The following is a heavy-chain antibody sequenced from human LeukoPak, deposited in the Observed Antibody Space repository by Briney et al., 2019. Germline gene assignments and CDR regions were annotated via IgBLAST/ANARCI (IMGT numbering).Heavy chain of an antibody. J-gene: IGHJ4*02. CDR3: ARQSEAIAAGSIVYYFDY. CDR1: GGSISSSSYY. CDR2: IYYSGST. V-gene: IGHV4-39*01. Sequence: KPSETLSLTCTVSGGSISSSSYYWGWIRQPPGKGLEWIGSIYYSGSTYYNPSLKSRVTISVDTSKNQFSLKLSSVTAADTAVYYCARQSEAIAAGSIVYYFDYWGQGTLVTVSS. D-gene: IGHD6-6*01.